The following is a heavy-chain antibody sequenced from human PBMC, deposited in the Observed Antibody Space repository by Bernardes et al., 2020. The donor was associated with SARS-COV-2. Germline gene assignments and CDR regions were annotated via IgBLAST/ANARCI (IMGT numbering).Heavy chain of an antibody. V-gene: IGHV4-39*07. CDR1: GGSISSSSYY. CDR3: ASFRDRSGYYVLDV. J-gene: IGHJ6*02. D-gene: IGHD3-22*01. Sequence: SETLSLTCTVSGGSISSSSYYWGWIRQPPGKGLEWIGSIYYSGSTYYNPSLKSRVTISVDTSKSQFSLKLYSVTPADTAVYYCASFRDRSGYYVLDVWGQGTTVTVSS. CDR2: IYYSGST.